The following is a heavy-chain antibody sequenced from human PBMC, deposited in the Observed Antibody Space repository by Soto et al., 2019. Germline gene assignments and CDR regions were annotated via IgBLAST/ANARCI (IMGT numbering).Heavy chain of an antibody. J-gene: IGHJ6*02. V-gene: IGHV3-30*03. CDR2: MSFDGNSK. CDR1: GLTFSGFR. Sequence: PLGSRILSCAASGLTFSGFRRNLARQSQGKGLEWVAVMSFDGNSKYYADSTKGRFIISRDNSKNTLYLEMNSLRAEDTAVYYCARDGITIPYYYYGMDVWGQGTTVTVSS. D-gene: IGHD3-10*01. CDR3: ARDGITIPYYYYGMDV.